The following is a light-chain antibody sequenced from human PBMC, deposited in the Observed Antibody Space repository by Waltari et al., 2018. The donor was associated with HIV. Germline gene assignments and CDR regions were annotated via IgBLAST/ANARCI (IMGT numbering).Light chain of an antibody. V-gene: IGKV1-5*03. J-gene: IGKJ2*01. Sequence: DIQMTQSPSTLSASVGDRVTITCRARQSISNWLAWYQQKPGKAPKVLIYATSSLKSGVPSTFSGSGSGTEFTLTISSLQPDDFATYYCQQYNTYPYTFGQGTKLEVK. CDR1: QSISNW. CDR2: ATS. CDR3: QQYNTYPYT.